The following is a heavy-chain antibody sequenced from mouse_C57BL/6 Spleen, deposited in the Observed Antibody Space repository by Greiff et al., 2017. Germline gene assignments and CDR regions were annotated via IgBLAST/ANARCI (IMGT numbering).Heavy chain of an antibody. CDR1: GFTFSDYG. Sequence: DVMLVESGGGLVKPGGSLKLSCAASGFTFSDYGMHWVRQAPEKGLEWVAYISSGSSTIYYADTVKGRFTISRDNAKNTLFLQMTSLRSEDTAMYYCARPYCDVWGTGTTVTVSS. J-gene: IGHJ1*03. CDR2: ISSGSSTI. V-gene: IGHV5-17*01. CDR3: ARPYCDV.